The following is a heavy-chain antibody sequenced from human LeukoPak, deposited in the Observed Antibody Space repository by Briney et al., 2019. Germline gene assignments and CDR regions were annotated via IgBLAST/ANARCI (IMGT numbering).Heavy chain of an antibody. J-gene: IGHJ4*02. V-gene: IGHV4-34*01. CDR1: GGAFTGYY. Sequence: SETLSLTCAGSGGAFTGYYWSWIRQPPGKGLKWIGEINHSGATNYNPSLKSRVTISVDTSKNQFSLRLTSVSAADTGVYYCATPTRGGIAVTGTFGHWGQGTQVTVSS. CDR2: INHSGAT. CDR3: ATPTRGGIAVTGTFGH. D-gene: IGHD6-19*01.